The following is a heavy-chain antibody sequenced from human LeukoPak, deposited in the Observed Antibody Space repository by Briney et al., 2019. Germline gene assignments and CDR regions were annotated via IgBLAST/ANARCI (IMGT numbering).Heavy chain of an antibody. V-gene: IGHV3-48*01. D-gene: IGHD3-3*01. CDR2: ISSSSSTI. CDR3: ARVASEYYDFWSGSSRDWFDP. CDR1: GFTFSSYS. Sequence: PGGSLRLSCAASGFTFSSYSMNWVRQAPGKGLEWVSYISSSSSTIYYADSVKGRFTISRDNAKNSLYLQMNSLRAEDTAVYYCARVASEYYDFWSGSSRDWFDPWGQGTLVTVSS. J-gene: IGHJ5*02.